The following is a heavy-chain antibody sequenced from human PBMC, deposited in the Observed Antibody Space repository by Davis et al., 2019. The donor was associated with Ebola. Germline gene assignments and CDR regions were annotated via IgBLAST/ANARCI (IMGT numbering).Heavy chain of an antibody. D-gene: IGHD5-12*01. Sequence: GESLKISCAASGFTFSSYSMNWVRQAPGKGLEWVSAISGSGGSTYYADSVKGRFTISTDNSKNTLYLQMNSLRAEDTAVYYCAKDGRFSLVATFFVWFDPWGQGTLVTVSS. V-gene: IGHV3-23*01. J-gene: IGHJ5*02. CDR2: ISGSGGST. CDR3: AKDGRFSLVATFFVWFDP. CDR1: GFTFSSYS.